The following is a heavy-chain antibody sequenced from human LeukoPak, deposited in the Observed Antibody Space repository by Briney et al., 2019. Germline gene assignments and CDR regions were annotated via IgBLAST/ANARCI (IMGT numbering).Heavy chain of an antibody. Sequence: GGSLRLSCAASGFTFSDYYMSWIRQAPGKGLEWVSYISSSGSTIYYADSVKGRFTVSRDNAKNSLYLQMNSLRAEDTAVYYCARDKSYSTLPGTSRNRFDPWGQGTLVTVSS. V-gene: IGHV3-11*04. CDR1: GFTFSDYY. CDR2: ISSSGSTI. CDR3: ARDKSYSTLPGTSRNRFDP. D-gene: IGHD1-14*01. J-gene: IGHJ5*02.